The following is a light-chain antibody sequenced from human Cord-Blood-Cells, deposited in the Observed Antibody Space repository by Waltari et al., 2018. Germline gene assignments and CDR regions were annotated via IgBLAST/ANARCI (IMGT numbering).Light chain of an antibody. CDR2: AAS. CDR1: QSISSY. Sequence: DIQMTQSPSSLSASVGDRVTITCRASQSISSYLNWYQQKPGQAPKLLIYAASSLQSGVPSRFSGSGSGTDFTLTISSLQPEDFATYYCQQCYSTPPFTFGHGTKVDIK. J-gene: IGKJ3*01. V-gene: IGKV1-39*01. CDR3: QQCYSTPPFT.